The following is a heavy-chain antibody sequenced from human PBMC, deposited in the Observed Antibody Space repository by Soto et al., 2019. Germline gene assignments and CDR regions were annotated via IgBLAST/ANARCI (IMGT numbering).Heavy chain of an antibody. D-gene: IGHD1-1*01. J-gene: IGHJ4*02. V-gene: IGHV1-18*01. CDR1: GYTFTSYC. CDR3: ARGRYGDY. Sequence: QVHLVQSGAEVKKPGASVKVSCKASGYTFTSYCITWVRQAPGQGLEWMGWISAHNGNTDYAQKLQGRVIVTRDTSTSTAYMELRRVISDEAEVDYCARGRYGDYWGQGALVTVSS. CDR2: ISAHNGNT.